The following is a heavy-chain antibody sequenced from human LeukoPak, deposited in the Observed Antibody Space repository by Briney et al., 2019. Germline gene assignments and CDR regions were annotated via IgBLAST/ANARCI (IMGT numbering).Heavy chain of an antibody. Sequence: GGSLRLSCAASGFIFGGYAMHWVRQAPGKELQWLAVISYDGGKTYYADSVEGRFTISRDNSKSAVYLEINSLRSEDTAIYYCARGFNDFWSGSQLEYWGQGTLVTVS. CDR3: ARGFNDFWSGSQLEY. D-gene: IGHD3-3*01. V-gene: IGHV3-30-3*01. CDR2: ISYDGGKT. J-gene: IGHJ4*02. CDR1: GFIFGGYA.